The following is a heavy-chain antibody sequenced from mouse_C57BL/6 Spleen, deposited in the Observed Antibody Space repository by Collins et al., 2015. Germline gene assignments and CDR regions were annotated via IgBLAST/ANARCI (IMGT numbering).Heavy chain of an antibody. J-gene: IGHJ2*01. D-gene: IGHD2-3*01. CDR1: GFNIKDYY. V-gene: IGHV14-1*02. CDR2: IDPENGNT. CDR3: ARDGYFFDY. Sequence: EVQLQQSGAELVRPGALVKLSCKASGFNIKDYYMHWVKQRPEQGLEWIGWIDPENGNTIYDPKLQGKASITADTSSNTAYLQLSSLTSEDTAVYYCARDGYFFDYWGQGTTLTVSS.